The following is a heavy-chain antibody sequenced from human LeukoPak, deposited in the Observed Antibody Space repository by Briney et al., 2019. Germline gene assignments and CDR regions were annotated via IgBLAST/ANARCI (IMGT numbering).Heavy chain of an antibody. Sequence: SETLSLTCAVYGGSFSGYYWSWIRQPPGKGLEWIGSIYYSGSTYYNPSLKSRVTISVDTSKNQFSLKLSSVTAADTAVYYCARVPGAGIANWFDPWGQGTLVTVSS. D-gene: IGHD2-21*01. J-gene: IGHJ5*02. CDR2: IYYSGST. CDR3: ARVPGAGIANWFDP. V-gene: IGHV4-34*01. CDR1: GGSFSGYY.